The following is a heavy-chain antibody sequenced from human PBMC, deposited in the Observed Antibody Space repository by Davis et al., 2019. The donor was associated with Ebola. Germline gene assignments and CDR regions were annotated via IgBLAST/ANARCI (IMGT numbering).Heavy chain of an antibody. D-gene: IGHD1-26*01. V-gene: IGHV3-30*03. CDR1: GFTFSSYG. Sequence: PGGSLRLSCAASGFTFSSYGMHWVRQAPGKGLEWVAVISYDGSNKYYADSVKGRFTISRDNSKNTLYLQMNSLRAEDTAVYYCVREAWERDYWGQGTLVTVSS. CDR2: ISYDGSNK. CDR3: VREAWERDY. J-gene: IGHJ4*02.